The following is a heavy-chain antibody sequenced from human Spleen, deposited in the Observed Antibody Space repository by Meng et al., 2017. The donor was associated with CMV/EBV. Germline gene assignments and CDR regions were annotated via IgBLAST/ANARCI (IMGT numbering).Heavy chain of an antibody. CDR3: AKERYYDSSGAYYGMDV. Sequence: GESLKISCAASGFTFSSNDMHWVRQTTGKGLEWVSAIGTAGDTYYPGSVKGRFTISRDNSKNTLYLQMNSLRVEDTAVYYCAKERYYDSSGAYYGMDVWGQGTTVTVSS. V-gene: IGHV3-13*01. CDR2: IGTAGDT. CDR1: GFTFSSND. D-gene: IGHD3-22*01. J-gene: IGHJ6*02.